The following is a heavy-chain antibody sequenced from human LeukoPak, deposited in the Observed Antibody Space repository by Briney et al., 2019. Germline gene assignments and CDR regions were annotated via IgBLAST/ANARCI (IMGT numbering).Heavy chain of an antibody. Sequence: PGGSLRLSCAASGFTFSDYYMSWIRQAPGKGLEWVSYISSSGSTIYYADSVKGRFTISRDNAKNSLYLQMNSLRAEDTAVYYCARDSSFVLRAFDIWGQGTMVTVSS. V-gene: IGHV3-11*01. CDR3: ARDSSFVLRAFDI. CDR1: GFTFSDYY. J-gene: IGHJ3*02. CDR2: ISSSGSTI.